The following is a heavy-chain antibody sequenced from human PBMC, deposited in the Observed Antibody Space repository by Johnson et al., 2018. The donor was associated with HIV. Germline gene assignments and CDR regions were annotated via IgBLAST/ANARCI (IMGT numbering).Heavy chain of an antibody. CDR2: IRYDGSNK. Sequence: VQLVESGGGVVQPGGSLRLSCAASGFTFSSYGMHWVRQAPGKGLEWVAFIRYDGSNKKYADSVKGRFTISRDNSKNTLYLQMNSLRAEDTAVYYCAGDLSGNSGDAFDFWGQGTMVTVSS. CDR1: GFTFSSYG. J-gene: IGHJ3*01. CDR3: AGDLSGNSGDAFDF. D-gene: IGHD4-23*01. V-gene: IGHV3-30*02.